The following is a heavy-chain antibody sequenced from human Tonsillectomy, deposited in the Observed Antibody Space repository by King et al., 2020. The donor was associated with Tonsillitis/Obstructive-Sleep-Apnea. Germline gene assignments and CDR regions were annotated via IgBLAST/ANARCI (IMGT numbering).Heavy chain of an antibody. CDR1: GFTFSTYA. Sequence: VQLVESGGGVVQPGRSLRLSCTASGFTFSTYAMHWVRQAPGKGLEWVAVISYDGSDKYYADSVKGRFTISRDNSKNTLYLQMNSLRAGDTAVYYCAREEFYDFWSGYNWFDPWGQGTLVTVSS. D-gene: IGHD3-3*01. CDR2: ISYDGSDK. V-gene: IGHV3-30*01. CDR3: AREEFYDFWSGYNWFDP. J-gene: IGHJ5*02.